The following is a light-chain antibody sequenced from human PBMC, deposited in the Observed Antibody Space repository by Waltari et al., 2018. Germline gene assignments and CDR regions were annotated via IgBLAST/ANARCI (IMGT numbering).Light chain of an antibody. CDR2: DVS. V-gene: IGLV2-14*01. Sequence: HSALTQTASVSGCPGPSITIPCTGSISDVGGSNYLSWYQQHPGKAPKLMIYDVSKRPSGVSNRFSGSKSGNTASLTISGLQAEDEADYYCSSYTSSSTVVFGGGTKLAVL. CDR1: ISDVGGSNY. J-gene: IGLJ2*01. CDR3: SSYTSSSTVV.